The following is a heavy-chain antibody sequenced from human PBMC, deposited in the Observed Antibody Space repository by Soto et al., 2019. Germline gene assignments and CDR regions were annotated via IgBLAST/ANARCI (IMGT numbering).Heavy chain of an antibody. CDR3: ARESITIFGVVSDAFDI. Sequence: PGGSLRLSCAASGFTFSSYWMSWVRQAPGKGLEWVANIKQDGSEKYYVDSVKGRFTISRDNAKNSLYLQMNSLRAEDTAVYYCARESITIFGVVSDAFDIWGQGTMVTVSS. CDR1: GFTFSSYW. V-gene: IGHV3-7*01. CDR2: IKQDGSEK. D-gene: IGHD3-3*01. J-gene: IGHJ3*02.